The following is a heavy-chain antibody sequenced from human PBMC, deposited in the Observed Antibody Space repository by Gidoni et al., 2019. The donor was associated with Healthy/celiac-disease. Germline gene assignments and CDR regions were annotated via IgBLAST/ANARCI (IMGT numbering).Heavy chain of an antibody. CDR1: GGSISSYY. D-gene: IGHD3-16*01. CDR3: ARDLRLDY. V-gene: IGHV4-59*01. J-gene: IGHJ4*02. CDR2: IYYSGST. Sequence: SVPGLVKPSETLSLTCTVSGGSISSYYWSWIRQPPGKGLEWIGYIYYSGSTNYNPSLKSRVTISVDTSKNQFSLKLSSVTAADTAVYYCARDLRLDYWGQGTLVTVSS.